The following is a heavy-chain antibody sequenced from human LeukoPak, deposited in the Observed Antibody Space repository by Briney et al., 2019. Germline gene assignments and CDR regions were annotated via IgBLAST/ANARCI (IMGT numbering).Heavy chain of an antibody. CDR2: MNPNSGNT. J-gene: IGHJ6*03. CDR1: GYTLTSYD. Sequence: GASVKVSCKASGYTLTSYDINWVRQATGQGLEWMGWMNPNSGNTGYAQKFQGRVTITRNTPISTAYMELNSLRSEDTAVYYCARVPPWRSGAVSRYGSGSPFDYYYYMDVWGKGTTVTISS. V-gene: IGHV1-8*03. D-gene: IGHD3-10*01. CDR3: ARVPPWRSGAVSRYGSGSPFDYYYYMDV.